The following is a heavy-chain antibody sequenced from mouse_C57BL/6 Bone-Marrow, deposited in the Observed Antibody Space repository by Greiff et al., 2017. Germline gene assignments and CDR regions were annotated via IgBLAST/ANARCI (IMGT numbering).Heavy chain of an antibody. CDR3: ARKDWDDYAMDY. V-gene: IGHV1-69*01. D-gene: IGHD4-1*01. CDR1: GYTFTSYW. Sequence: VQLQQPGAELVMPGASVKLSCKASGYTFTSYWMHWVKQRPGQGLEWIGEIDPSDSYTNYNQKFKGQSTLTVDKSSSTAYMQLSSLTSEDSAVYYCARKDWDDYAMDYWGQGTSVTVSS. CDR2: IDPSDSYT. J-gene: IGHJ4*01.